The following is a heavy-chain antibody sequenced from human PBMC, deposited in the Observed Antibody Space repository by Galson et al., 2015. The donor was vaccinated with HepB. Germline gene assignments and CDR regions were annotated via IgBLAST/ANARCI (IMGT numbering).Heavy chain of an antibody. CDR3: ARQAITGTDSFDI. CDR1: GFIFSTYA. V-gene: IGHV3-NL1*01. CDR2: IYSGGSA. D-gene: IGHD1-20*01. Sequence: SLRLSCAASGFIFSTYAFHWVRQAPGKGLEWVSLIYSGGSADYADSVKGRFNLSRESSQNKRYLKMNSLRAEDTAVYYCARQAITGTDSFDIWGRGTVVTVSS. J-gene: IGHJ3*02.